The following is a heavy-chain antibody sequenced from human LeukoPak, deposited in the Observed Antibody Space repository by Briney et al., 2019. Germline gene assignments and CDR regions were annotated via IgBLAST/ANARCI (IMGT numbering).Heavy chain of an antibody. Sequence: QPGGSLRLSCAASGFTFSSYSMNWVRQAPGKGLEWVSYISSSSSTIYYADSVKGRFTISRDNAKNSLYLQMNSLRAEDTAVYYCARTRGYSSSPIRTPCFDYWGQGTLVTVSS. CDR1: GFTFSSYS. D-gene: IGHD6-6*01. V-gene: IGHV3-48*01. CDR2: ISSSSSTI. CDR3: ARTRGYSSSPIRTPCFDY. J-gene: IGHJ4*02.